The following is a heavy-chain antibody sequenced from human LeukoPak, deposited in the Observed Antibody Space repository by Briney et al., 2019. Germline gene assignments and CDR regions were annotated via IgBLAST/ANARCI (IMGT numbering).Heavy chain of an antibody. Sequence: SQTLSLTCAVSGGSLSSGGCSLSWLRQPPGRGLEWVVYIYHSGSTYYNPSLKSRVTISVDRSKNQFSLKLSSVTAADTAVYYCARGLDVEDEGTNYFDYWGQGTLVTVSS. CDR3: ARGLDVEDEGTNYFDY. V-gene: IGHV4-30-2*01. J-gene: IGHJ4*01. CDR2: IYHSGST. CDR1: GGSLSSGGCS. D-gene: IGHD2-15*01.